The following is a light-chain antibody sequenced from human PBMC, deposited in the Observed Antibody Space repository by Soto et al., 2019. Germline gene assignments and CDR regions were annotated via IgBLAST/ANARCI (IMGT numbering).Light chain of an antibody. V-gene: IGKV3-15*01. CDR3: QQYYNWPRT. J-gene: IGKJ1*01. CDR2: GAS. Sequence: EIVMTPSPAPLSVSPGERATLSCRASQSVSSNLAWYQQKPGQAPRLLIYGASTRATGIPASFSGSGSGTEFTLTISSLQSEDFAIYYCQQYYNWPRTFGPGTKVEIK. CDR1: QSVSSN.